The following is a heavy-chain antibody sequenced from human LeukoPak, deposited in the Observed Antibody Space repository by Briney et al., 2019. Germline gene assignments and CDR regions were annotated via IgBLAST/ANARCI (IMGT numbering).Heavy chain of an antibody. CDR3: ARERSDYEGFDY. V-gene: IGHV3-74*01. CDR1: GFTFSSYW. CDR2: INSDGSST. J-gene: IGHJ4*02. Sequence: GGSLRLSCAASGFTFSSYWMHWVRQAPGKGLVWVSRINSDGSSTSYADSVKGRFTISRDNAKNSLYLQMNSLRAEDTAVYYCARERSDYEGFDYWGQGTLVTVSS. D-gene: IGHD5-12*01.